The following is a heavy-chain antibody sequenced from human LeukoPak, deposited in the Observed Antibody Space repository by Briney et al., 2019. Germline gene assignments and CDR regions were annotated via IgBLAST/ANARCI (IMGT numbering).Heavy chain of an antibody. CDR2: IYYSGST. CDR3: ARGRRFLERYDY. V-gene: IGHV4-39*01. J-gene: IGHJ4*02. D-gene: IGHD3-3*01. Sequence: SETLSLTCTVSGGSISSSSYYWGWIRQPPGKGLEWIGSIYYSGSTYYNPSLKSRVTISVDTSKNQFSLKLSSVTAADTAVYYCARGRRFLERYDYWGQGTLVTVSS. CDR1: GGSISSSSYY.